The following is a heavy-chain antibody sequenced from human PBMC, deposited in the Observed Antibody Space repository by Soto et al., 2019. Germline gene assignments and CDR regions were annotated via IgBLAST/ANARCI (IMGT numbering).Heavy chain of an antibody. J-gene: IGHJ6*02. Sequence: SYSLSLTCNVCSGSVKSYDWSWIRQPPGKGLEWIGYIYYSGSTNYNPSLKSRVTISVDTSKNQFSLKLSSVTAADTAVYYCASSYSSSWYGYYGMDVWGQGPTVTVSS. CDR3: ASSYSSSWYGYYGMDV. CDR2: IYYSGST. D-gene: IGHD6-13*01. V-gene: IGHV4-59*02. CDR1: SGSVKSYD.